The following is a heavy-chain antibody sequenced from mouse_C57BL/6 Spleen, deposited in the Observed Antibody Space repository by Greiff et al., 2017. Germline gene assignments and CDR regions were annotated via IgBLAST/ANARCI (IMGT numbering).Heavy chain of an antibody. CDR1: GYAFSSSW. Sequence: QVQLQQSGPELVKPGASVKISCKASGYAFSSSWMNWVKQRPGKGLEWIGRMYPGDGDTNYNGKFKGKATLTADKSSSTAYMQLSSLTSEDSAVYFCARKGYSNPYYFDYWGQGTTLTVSS. CDR2: MYPGDGDT. D-gene: IGHD2-5*01. CDR3: ARKGYSNPYYFDY. J-gene: IGHJ2*01. V-gene: IGHV1-82*01.